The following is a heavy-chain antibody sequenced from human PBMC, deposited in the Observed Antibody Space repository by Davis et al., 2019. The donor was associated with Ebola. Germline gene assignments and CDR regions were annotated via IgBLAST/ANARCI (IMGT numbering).Heavy chain of an antibody. CDR2: IIPILGIA. D-gene: IGHD3-10*01. J-gene: IGHJ4*02. CDR3: ARDLGGITMVRGVNDY. V-gene: IGHV1-69*04. CDR1: GYTFTNYG. Sequence: SVKVSCKASGYTFTNYGITWVRQAPGQGLEWMGRIIPILGIANYAQKFQGRVTITADKSTSTAYMELRSLRSDDTAVYYCARDLGGITMVRGVNDYWGQGTLVTVSS.